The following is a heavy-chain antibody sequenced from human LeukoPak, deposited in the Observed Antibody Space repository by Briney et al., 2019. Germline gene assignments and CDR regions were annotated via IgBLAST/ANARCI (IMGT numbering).Heavy chain of an antibody. CDR3: ARSLPGYYGSGSYYGPGDS. D-gene: IGHD3-10*01. CDR1: GFTFSSYR. CDR2: ISRSSSST. J-gene: IGHJ4*02. V-gene: IGHV3-48*01. Sequence: PGGSLRLSCAASGFTFSSYRMNWVRQAPGKGLEWVSSISRSSSSTYYADSVKGRFTISRDIAKNSLYLQMNSLRAEDTAVYYCARSLPGYYGSGSYYGPGDSWGQGTLVTVSS.